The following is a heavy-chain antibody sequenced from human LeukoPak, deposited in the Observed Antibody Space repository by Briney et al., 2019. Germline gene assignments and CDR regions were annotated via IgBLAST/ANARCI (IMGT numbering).Heavy chain of an antibody. CDR3: ARSVGYCSGGSCYSGSWFDP. V-gene: IGHV1-2*02. CDR1: GCTFTGYY. D-gene: IGHD2-15*01. Sequence: ASVKVSCKASGCTFTGYYMHWVRQAPGQGLEWMGWINPNSGGTNYAQKFQGRVTMTRDTSISTAYMELSRLRSDDTAVYYCARSVGYCSGGSCYSGSWFDPWGQGTLVTVSS. CDR2: INPNSGGT. J-gene: IGHJ5*02.